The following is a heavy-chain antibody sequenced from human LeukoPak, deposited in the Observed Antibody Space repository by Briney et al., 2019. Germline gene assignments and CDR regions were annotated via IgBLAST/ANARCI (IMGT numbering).Heavy chain of an antibody. CDR1: GGSISSYY. J-gene: IGHJ4*02. CDR3: ARSTHEYYFDY. D-gene: IGHD1-1*01. Sequence: SETLSLTCTVSGGSISSYYWSWIRQPPGKGLEWIGYIYYSGSTNYNPSLKSRVTISVDTSKNQFPLKLSSVTAADTAVYYCARSTHEYYFDYWGQGTLVTVSS. CDR2: IYYSGST. V-gene: IGHV4-59*08.